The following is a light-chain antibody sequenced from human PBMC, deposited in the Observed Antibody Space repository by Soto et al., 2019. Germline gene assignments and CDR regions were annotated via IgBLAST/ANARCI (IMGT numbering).Light chain of an antibody. CDR3: QQYNNWPFS. Sequence: EIVLTQSPATLSSFPGDRVTLSCRAGQGVTTNFAWYQQKSVQSPRLLIYDVSIRATGVPARFSGTGSETDFTLTISGPQSEDSAVYFCQQYNNWPFSFGQGTRLEIK. CDR1: QGVTTN. V-gene: IGKV3-15*01. CDR2: DVS. J-gene: IGKJ5*01.